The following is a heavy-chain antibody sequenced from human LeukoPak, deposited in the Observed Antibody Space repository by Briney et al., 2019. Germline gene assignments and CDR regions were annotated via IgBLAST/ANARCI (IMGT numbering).Heavy chain of an antibody. Sequence: SQTLSLTCTVSGGSIGTYSWSWIRQPPGKGLEWIGYISFNGRTNYNPSLQRRITMSVNTSKKQFSLKLTSVTAADTAVYYCAREPTLTTFGYWGQGTLVTVS. CDR1: GGSIGTYS. D-gene: IGHD4-17*01. CDR2: ISFNGRT. CDR3: AREPTLTTFGY. J-gene: IGHJ4*02. V-gene: IGHV4-59*01.